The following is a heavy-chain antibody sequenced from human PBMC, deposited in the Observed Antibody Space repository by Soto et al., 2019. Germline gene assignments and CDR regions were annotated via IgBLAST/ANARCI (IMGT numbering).Heavy chain of an antibody. CDR1: GYTFTSYA. CDR3: ARDLAGIAVDGAFDY. V-gene: IGHV1-3*01. D-gene: IGHD6-19*01. Sequence: QVQLVQSGAEVKKPGASVKGSCKASGYTFTSYAMHWVRQAPGQRLAWMGWINAGNGNTKYSPKFQGRVTINRDTSASTAYMELSSLRAEDTAVYYCARDLAGIAVDGAFDYWGQGTRVTVSS. J-gene: IGHJ4*02. CDR2: INAGNGNT.